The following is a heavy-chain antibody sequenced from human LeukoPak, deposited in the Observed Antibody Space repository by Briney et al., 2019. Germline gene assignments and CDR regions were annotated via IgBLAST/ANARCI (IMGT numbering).Heavy chain of an antibody. CDR2: TYYRSKWYN. Sequence: SQTLSLTCALSGDIFSSNSAAWNWIRQSPSRGLEWLGRTYYRSKWYNDYAVSVKSRITINPDTSKNQFSLQLNSVTPEDTAVYYCARAGSQTGAVDYWGQGTLVTVSS. D-gene: IGHD7-27*01. V-gene: IGHV6-1*01. J-gene: IGHJ4*02. CDR1: GDIFSSNSAA. CDR3: ARAGSQTGAVDY.